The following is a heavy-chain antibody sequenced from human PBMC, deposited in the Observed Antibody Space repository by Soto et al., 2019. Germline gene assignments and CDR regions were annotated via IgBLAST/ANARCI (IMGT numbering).Heavy chain of an antibody. J-gene: IGHJ5*02. CDR1: GFTFSSYA. CDR2: ISGSGGST. V-gene: IGHV3-23*01. Sequence: EVQLLESGGGLVQPGGSLRLSCAASGFTFSSYAMSWVRQAPGKGLEWVSAISGSGGSTYYADSVKGRFTISRDNSKNTLYLQMNSLRAEDTAVYYCAKLTSDGYCSGGSCEGWFDPWGQGTLVTVSS. CDR3: AKLTSDGYCSGGSCEGWFDP. D-gene: IGHD2-15*01.